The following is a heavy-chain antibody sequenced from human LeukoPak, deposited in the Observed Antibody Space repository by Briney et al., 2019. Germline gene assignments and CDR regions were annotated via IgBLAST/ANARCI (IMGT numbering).Heavy chain of an antibody. CDR1: GFTFSTYS. D-gene: IGHD3-22*01. Sequence: GGSLRLSCAASGFTFSTYSMNWVRQAPGKGLEWVSSISTSSSYIYYADSVKGRFTISRDNAKKSVYLQMNSLRAEDTAVYYCARDDSSGYYSRSLGYWGQGTLVTVSS. CDR3: ARDDSSGYYSRSLGY. V-gene: IGHV3-21*01. J-gene: IGHJ4*02. CDR2: ISTSSSYI.